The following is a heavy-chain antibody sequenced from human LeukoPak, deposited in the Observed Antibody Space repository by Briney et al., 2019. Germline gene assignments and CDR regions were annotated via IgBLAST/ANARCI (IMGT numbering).Heavy chain of an antibody. D-gene: IGHD3-3*01. CDR3: ARGCSDFWSGHDY. CDR1: GYTFTGYY. V-gene: IGHV1-2*02. J-gene: IGHJ4*02. Sequence: ASVKVSCKAFGYTFTGYYLFWVRLAPGQGLEWMGWINPKTGGTNSSEKFQGRVTMTRDTSISTAFMDLDRLRSDDTAVYYCARGCSDFWSGHDYWGQGTLVTVSS. CDR2: INPKTGGT.